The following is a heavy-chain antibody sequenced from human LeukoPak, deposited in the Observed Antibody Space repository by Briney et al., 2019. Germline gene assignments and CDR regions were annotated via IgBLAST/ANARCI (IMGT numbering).Heavy chain of an antibody. J-gene: IGHJ4*02. D-gene: IGHD3-3*01. Sequence: GGSLRLSCAASGFTFSSYGMHWVRQAPGKGLEWVAVISYDGSNKYYADSVKGRFTISRDNSKNTLYLQMNSLRAEDTAVYYCARDNGVAALDYWGQGTLVTVSS. V-gene: IGHV3-30*03. CDR1: GFTFSSYG. CDR3: ARDNGVAALDY. CDR2: ISYDGSNK.